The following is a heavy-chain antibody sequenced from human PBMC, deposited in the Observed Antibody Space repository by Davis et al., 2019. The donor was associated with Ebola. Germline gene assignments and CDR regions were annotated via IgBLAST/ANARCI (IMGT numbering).Heavy chain of an antibody. CDR1: GYTFTSYA. CDR2: INTDAGNP. J-gene: IGHJ4*02. CDR3: ARCEENPDTTMVSCFDY. D-gene: IGHD5-18*01. Sequence: ASVKVSCKASGYTFTSYALNWVRQAPGQGLEWMGWINTDAGNPTYAQGFTGRFVFSLDTSVSTAYLQISSQKAEDTAVYYCARCEENPDTTMVSCFDYWGQGTLVTVSS. V-gene: IGHV7-4-1*02.